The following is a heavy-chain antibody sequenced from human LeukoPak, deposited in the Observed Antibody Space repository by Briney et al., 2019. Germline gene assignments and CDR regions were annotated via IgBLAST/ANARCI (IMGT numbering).Heavy chain of an antibody. V-gene: IGHV3-23*01. D-gene: IGHD6-19*01. CDR3: AKSGSRDWDYFEY. CDR2: ISGDGGAT. CDR1: GFTFSSYA. Sequence: ARSLRLSCAASGFTFSSYAMNWVSHAPGKGLEWVSTISGDGGATHYASSVKGRLTISRANSKNTLFLQMNSLRAEDTAVYYCAKSGSRDWDYFEYWGQGTLVTASS. J-gene: IGHJ4*02.